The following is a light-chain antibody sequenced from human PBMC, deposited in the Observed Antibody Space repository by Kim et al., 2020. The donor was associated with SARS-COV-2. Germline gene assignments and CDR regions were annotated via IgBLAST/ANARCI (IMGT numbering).Light chain of an antibody. CDR3: QQYYSSPLT. CDR1: QSVLYNSNNKNN. Sequence: DTINCKSSQSVLYNSNNKNNLAWYQQKPGQPPKLLIYWASTRESGVPDRFSGSGSGTDFTLTISSLQAEDVAVYYCQQYYSSPLTFGGGTKVDIK. CDR2: WAS. J-gene: IGKJ4*01. V-gene: IGKV4-1*01.